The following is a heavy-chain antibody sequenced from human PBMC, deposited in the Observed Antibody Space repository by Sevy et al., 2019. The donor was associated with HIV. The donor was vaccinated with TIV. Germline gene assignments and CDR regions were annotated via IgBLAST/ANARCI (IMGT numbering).Heavy chain of an antibody. CDR2: IKQDGSEK. CDR3: ARDILAWSSYYDSSGYYPDDAFDI. CDR1: GFTFSSYW. J-gene: IGHJ3*02. Sequence: GGSLRLSCAASGFTFSSYWMSWVRQAPGKGLEWVANIKQDGSEKYYVDSVKGRFTISSDNAKNSLYLQMNSLRAEDTAVYYCARDILAWSSYYDSSGYYPDDAFDIWGQGTMVTVSS. D-gene: IGHD3-22*01. V-gene: IGHV3-7*01.